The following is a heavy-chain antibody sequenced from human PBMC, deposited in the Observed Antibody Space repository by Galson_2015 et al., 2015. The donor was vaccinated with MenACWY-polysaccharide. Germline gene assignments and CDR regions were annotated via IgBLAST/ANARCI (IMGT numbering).Heavy chain of an antibody. D-gene: IGHD1-26*01. CDR1: GGSISSSRYY. CDR2: IYIYYGGGT. J-gene: IGHJ4*02. V-gene: IGHV4-39*01. CDR3: ARPWAQFSFFDS. Sequence: ETLSLTCTVSGGSISSSRYYWGWIRQPPGKGLEWIGTIYIYYGGGTYYNPSLKSRATISVDTSKNQFSLKQSSVTAADTAVYYCARPWAQFSFFDSRGPGTLVTVSS.